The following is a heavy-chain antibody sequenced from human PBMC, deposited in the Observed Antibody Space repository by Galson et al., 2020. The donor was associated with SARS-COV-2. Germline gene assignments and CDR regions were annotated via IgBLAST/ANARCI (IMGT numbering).Heavy chain of an antibody. CDR1: GGSISSGDYY. V-gene: IGHV4-30-4*01. CDR3: ARGSNDYGDLTYYYYYMDV. CDR2: IYYSGST. Sequence: SETLSLTCTVSGGSISSGDYYWSWIRQPPGKGLEWIGYIYYSGSTYYNPSLKSRVTISVDTSKNQFSLKLSSVTAADTAVYYCARGSNDYGDLTYYYYYMDVWGKGTTVTVSS. D-gene: IGHD4-17*01. J-gene: IGHJ6*03.